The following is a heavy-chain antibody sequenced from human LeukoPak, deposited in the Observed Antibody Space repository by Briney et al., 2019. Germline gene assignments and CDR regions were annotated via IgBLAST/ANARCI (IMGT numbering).Heavy chain of an antibody. CDR2: IRYDGNNK. CDR1: GFTFSDYS. J-gene: IGHJ4*02. CDR3: ARRRDGYNSGIDY. Sequence: PGGSLRLSCAASGFTFSDYSTHWVRQAPGKGLNWVAFIRYDGNNKYYADSVKGRFTISRDNSKNTLYLQMNSLRAEDTAVYYCARRRDGYNSGIDYWGQGTLVTVSS. V-gene: IGHV3-30*02. D-gene: IGHD5-24*01.